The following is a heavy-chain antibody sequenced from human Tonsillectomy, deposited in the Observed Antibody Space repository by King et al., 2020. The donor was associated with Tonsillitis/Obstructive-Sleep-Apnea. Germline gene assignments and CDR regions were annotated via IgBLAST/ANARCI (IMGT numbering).Heavy chain of an antibody. D-gene: IGHD3-3*01. J-gene: IGHJ5*02. CDR2: ISSSGSTI. Sequence: VQLVESGGGLVQPGGSLRLSCAASGFTFSSYEMNWVRQAPGKGLEWVSYISSSGSTIYYADSVKGRFTISRDNAKNSLYLQMNSLRAEDTAVYYCARGARNEFWSGPPRPWFDPWGQGTLVTVSS. V-gene: IGHV3-48*03. CDR3: ARGARNEFWSGPPRPWFDP. CDR1: GFTFSSYE.